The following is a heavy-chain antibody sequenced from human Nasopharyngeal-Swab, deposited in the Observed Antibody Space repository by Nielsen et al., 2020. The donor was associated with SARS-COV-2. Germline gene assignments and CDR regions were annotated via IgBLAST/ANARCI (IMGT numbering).Heavy chain of an antibody. D-gene: IGHD2-15*01. CDR2: IYYSGST. J-gene: IGHJ6*03. Sequence: SETLSLTRTVSGGSISSYYWSWIRQPPGKGLEWIGYIYYSGSTNYNPSLKSRVTISVDTSKNQFSLKLSSVTAADTAVYHCARDSTPVYYYYYMDVWGKGTTVTVSS. CDR3: ARDSTPVYYYYYMDV. CDR1: GGSISSYY. V-gene: IGHV4-59*01.